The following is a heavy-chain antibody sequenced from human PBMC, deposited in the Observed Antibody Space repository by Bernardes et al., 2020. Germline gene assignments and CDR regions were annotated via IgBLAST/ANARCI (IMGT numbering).Heavy chain of an antibody. CDR3: ARKGGNSAFDI. CDR2: IYPGDSDI. J-gene: IGHJ3*02. V-gene: IGHV5-51*01. Sequence: GESLKISCQGSGYTFSSYWIAWVRQMPGKGLEWMGIIYPGDSDIRYSPSFQGQVTISADKSISTAYLQWNSLKASDTAMYYCARKGGNSAFDIWGQGTMVTVSS. CDR1: GYTFSSYW. D-gene: IGHD3-16*01.